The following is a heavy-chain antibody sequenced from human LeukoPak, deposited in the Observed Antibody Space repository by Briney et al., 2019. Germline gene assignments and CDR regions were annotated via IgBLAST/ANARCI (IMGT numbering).Heavy chain of an antibody. CDR3: ARGGAVVTAPFGY. CDR1: GGSISSYY. CDR2: IYYSGST. Sequence: PSETLSLTCTVSGGSISSYYWSWIRQPPGKGLEWIGYIYYSGSTNYNPSLKSRVTISVATSKNQLSLKLSSVPAADTAVYYCARGGAVVTAPFGYWGQGTLVTVSS. J-gene: IGHJ4*02. V-gene: IGHV4-59*08. D-gene: IGHD2-21*02.